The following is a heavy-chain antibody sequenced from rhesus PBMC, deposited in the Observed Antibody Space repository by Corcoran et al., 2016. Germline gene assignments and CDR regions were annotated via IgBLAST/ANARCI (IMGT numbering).Heavy chain of an antibody. Sequence: EVQLVESGGGLAKPGGSLRLSCAASGFTFSSYWMNWVRQTPGKGLEWISVIKSGGGSTNYADSVKGRFTISRDNSKNTLSLQMNSLRAEDTAVYYCAKGARSGSWKGYFDYWGQGVLVTVSS. CDR2: IKSGGGST. J-gene: IGHJ4*01. CDR3: AKGARSGSWKGYFDY. V-gene: IGHV3S42*01. CDR1: GFTFSSYW. D-gene: IGHD6-25*01.